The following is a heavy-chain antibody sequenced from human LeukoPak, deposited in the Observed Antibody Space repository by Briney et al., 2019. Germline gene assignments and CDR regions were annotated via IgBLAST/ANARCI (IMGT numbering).Heavy chain of an antibody. CDR1: GFTFNDAW. CDR2: IKRKTDGGTT. Sequence: GGSLRLSCAASGFTFNDAWMNWVRQAPGKGLEWVGRIKRKTDGGTTDYAAPVKGRFTISRDDSKNTLYLQMNSLKTEDTAVYYCTTDENCSGGSCAPYGMDVWGQGTTVTVSS. CDR3: TTDENCSGGSCAPYGMDV. D-gene: IGHD2-15*01. V-gene: IGHV3-15*07. J-gene: IGHJ6*02.